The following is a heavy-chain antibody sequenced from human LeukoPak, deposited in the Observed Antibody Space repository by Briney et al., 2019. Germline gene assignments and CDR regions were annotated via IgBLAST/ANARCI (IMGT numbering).Heavy chain of an antibody. Sequence: GGSLRLSCAASGFTFSSYAMSWVRQAPGKGLEWVSAISGSGGSTYYADSVKGRFTISRDNSKNTLYLQMNSLKTEDTAVYYCTRDQWLRSYSYYYYYMDVWGKGTTVTVSS. D-gene: IGHD5-12*01. CDR2: ISGSGGST. V-gene: IGHV3-23*01. CDR1: GFTFSSYA. J-gene: IGHJ6*03. CDR3: TRDQWLRSYSYYYYYMDV.